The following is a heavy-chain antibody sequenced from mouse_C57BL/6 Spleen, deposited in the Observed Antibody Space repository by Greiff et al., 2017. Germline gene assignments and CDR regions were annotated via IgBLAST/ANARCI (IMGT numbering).Heavy chain of an antibody. Sequence: EVQLQQSGPELVQPGASVKISCKASGYTFTDYYMNWVKQSHGKSLEWIGDINPNNGGTSYNQKFKGKATLTVDKASSTAYMELRSLTSEDSAVYYGARKIYYDYDGDYWGQGTTLTVSS. CDR1: GYTFTDYY. D-gene: IGHD2-4*01. V-gene: IGHV1-26*01. CDR2: INPNNGGT. CDR3: ARKIYYDYDGDY. J-gene: IGHJ2*01.